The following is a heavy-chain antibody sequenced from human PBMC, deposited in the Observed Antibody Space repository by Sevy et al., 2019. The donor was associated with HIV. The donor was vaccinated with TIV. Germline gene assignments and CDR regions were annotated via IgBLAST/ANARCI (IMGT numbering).Heavy chain of an antibody. Sequence: SETLSLTCTVSGGFISSYYWNWIRQPPGKGLGWIGYIYYSGNTTYNPSLKSRVTISLDMSKNQFSLKLGSVTAADAAVYYCATGVAAADNWFDPWGQGTLVTVSS. D-gene: IGHD6-13*01. V-gene: IGHV4-59*01. CDR1: GGFISSYY. CDR3: ATGVAAADNWFDP. J-gene: IGHJ5*02. CDR2: IYYSGNT.